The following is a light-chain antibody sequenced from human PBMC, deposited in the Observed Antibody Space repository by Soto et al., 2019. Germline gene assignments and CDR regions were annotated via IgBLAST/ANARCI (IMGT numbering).Light chain of an antibody. J-gene: IGKJ1*01. V-gene: IGKV1-13*02. CDR1: QGISTY. CDR2: DAS. Sequence: IQMTQSPSSLSASVGDRVTITCRASQGISTYLNWYQQKPGKAPKLLIYDASSLETGVPSRFGGSGSGTEFTLTISSLQPEDFATYYCQQYRTFGQGTKVDIK. CDR3: QQYRT.